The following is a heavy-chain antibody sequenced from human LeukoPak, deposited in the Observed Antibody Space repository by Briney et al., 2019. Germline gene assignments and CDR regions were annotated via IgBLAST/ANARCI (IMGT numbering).Heavy chain of an antibody. CDR1: GGTFSSYA. Sequence: GSSVKVSCKASGGTFSSYAISRVRQAPGQGLEWMGGIIPIFGTANYAQKFQGRVTITTDESTSTAYMELSSLRSEDTAVYYCARAPSVRGGPGVYWGQGTLVTVSS. CDR3: ARAPSVRGGPGVY. J-gene: IGHJ4*02. D-gene: IGHD3-10*01. CDR2: IIPIFGTA. V-gene: IGHV1-69*05.